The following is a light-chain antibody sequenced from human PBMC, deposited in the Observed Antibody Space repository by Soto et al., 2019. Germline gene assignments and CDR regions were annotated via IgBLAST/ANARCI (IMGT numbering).Light chain of an antibody. Sequence: DIQMTQSPSSVSASVGDRVTITCRASQGISNWLAWYQQQPGKAPKLLIYAASSLQSGVPSRFSGSGSGTHFTLIISSLQPEDFATYYCQQTNTFLPLTFGGGTKVDIK. V-gene: IGKV1-12*01. CDR1: QGISNW. CDR2: AAS. J-gene: IGKJ4*01. CDR3: QQTNTFLPLT.